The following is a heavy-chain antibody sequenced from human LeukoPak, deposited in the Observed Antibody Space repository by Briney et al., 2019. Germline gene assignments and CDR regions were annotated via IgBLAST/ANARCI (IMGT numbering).Heavy chain of an antibody. Sequence: GSLRLSCAASGFTFSSYAMSWVRQAPGKGLEWVSGITGSGGNTYYADSVKGRFTISRDNSKNTLYLQMSSLRAEDTAIYYCAKDISTRWYSSTPLPGDYWGRGTLVTVSS. CDR2: ITGSGGNT. V-gene: IGHV3-23*01. J-gene: IGHJ4*02. CDR3: AKDISTRWYSSTPLPGDY. D-gene: IGHD6-13*01. CDR1: GFTFSSYA.